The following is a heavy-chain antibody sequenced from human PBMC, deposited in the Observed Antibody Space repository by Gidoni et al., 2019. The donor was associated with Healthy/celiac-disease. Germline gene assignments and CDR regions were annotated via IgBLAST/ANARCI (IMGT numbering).Heavy chain of an antibody. CDR2: ISGSGGST. Sequence: EVQLLESGGGLVQPGGSLRLSCAASGFPFSSYAMSWVRQAPGKGLEWVSAISGSGGSTYYADSVKGRFTISRDNSKNTLYLQMNSLRAEDTAVYYCAKDSMITFGGVIVPAYWGQGTLVTVSS. CDR3: AKDSMITFGGVIVPAY. D-gene: IGHD3-16*02. J-gene: IGHJ4*02. V-gene: IGHV3-23*01. CDR1: GFPFSSYA.